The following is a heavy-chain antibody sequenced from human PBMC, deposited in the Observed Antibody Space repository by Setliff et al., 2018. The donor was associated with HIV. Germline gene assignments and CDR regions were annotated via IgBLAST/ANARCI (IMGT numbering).Heavy chain of an antibody. J-gene: IGHJ6*03. CDR3: ARGRRSTSSYYYYDYMDV. D-gene: IGHD2-2*01. V-gene: IGHV4-59*01. Sequence: SETLSLTCTVSGGSISSYYWSWIRQPPGKGLEWIGYIYYSGSTNYNPSLKSRVTISVDASKNQFSLKLSSVTAADTAVYYCARGRRSTSSYYYYDYMDVWGKGTTVTVSS. CDR2: IYYSGST. CDR1: GGSISSYY.